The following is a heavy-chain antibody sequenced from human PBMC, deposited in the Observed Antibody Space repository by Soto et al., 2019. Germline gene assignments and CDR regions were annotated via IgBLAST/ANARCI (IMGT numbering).Heavy chain of an antibody. CDR3: AREGRP. Sequence: EVQLVESGGGLVQPGGSLRLSCAASGFTVSSNYMSWVRQAPGKGLEWVSVIYSGGSTYFADSVKDRFSISRDNSKNTLHLQRNSLRAEDTAVYYCAREGRPWGQGTLVTVSS. CDR2: IYSGGST. D-gene: IGHD2-15*01. J-gene: IGHJ5*02. CDR1: GFTVSSNY. V-gene: IGHV3-66*01.